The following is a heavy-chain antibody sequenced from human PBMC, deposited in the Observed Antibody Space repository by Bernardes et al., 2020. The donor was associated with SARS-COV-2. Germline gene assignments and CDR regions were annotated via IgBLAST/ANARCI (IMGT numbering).Heavy chain of an antibody. Sequence: WGSLRLSCAASGFTFSGVWMSWVRQAPGKGLEWLGRIKSKRDGGSADYAAPVEGRFTISRDDSKNTLYLQMSSLKTEDTAVYYCTSTFYYDSSGDRWGQGTLVTVSS. CDR3: TSTFYYDSSGDR. V-gene: IGHV3-15*01. D-gene: IGHD3-22*01. CDR2: IKSKRDGGSA. J-gene: IGHJ4*02. CDR1: GFTFSGVW.